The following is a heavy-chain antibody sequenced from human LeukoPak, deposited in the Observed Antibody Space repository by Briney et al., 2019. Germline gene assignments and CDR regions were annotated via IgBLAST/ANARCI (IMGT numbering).Heavy chain of an antibody. V-gene: IGHV4-34*01. CDR2: INHTGSP. CDR1: GGSFSEYY. CDR3: LEVVVVANDLFDY. D-gene: IGHD2-15*01. J-gene: IGHJ4*02. Sequence: TTSETLSLTCGVYGGSFSEYYWNWIRQPPGKGLEWIGEINHTGSPKYNPSLKSRLTISLDTSKNQFSLKLNSVTAADTDMYYCLEVVVVANDLFDYWGQGTLVTVSS.